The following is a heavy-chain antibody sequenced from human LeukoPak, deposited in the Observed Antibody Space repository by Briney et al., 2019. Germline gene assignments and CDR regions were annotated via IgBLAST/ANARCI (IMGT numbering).Heavy chain of an antibody. CDR2: INPSGGST. D-gene: IGHD6-19*01. V-gene: IGHV1-46*01. J-gene: IGHJ4*02. CDR3: ARDPSGNLYFDY. CDR1: GYTFTSYY. Sequence: ASVKVSCKASGYTFTSYYMHWVRQAPGQGLEWMGIINPSGGSTSYAQKFQGRVTITADESTSTAYMELSSLRSEDTAVYYCARDPSGNLYFDYWGQGALVTVSS.